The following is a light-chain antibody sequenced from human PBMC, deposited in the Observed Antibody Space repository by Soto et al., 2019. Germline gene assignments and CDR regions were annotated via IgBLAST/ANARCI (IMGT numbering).Light chain of an antibody. CDR1: GSDIGTYNY. CDR2: DVT. Sequence: QSALTQPASVSGSPGQSITISCTGTGSDIGTYNYVSWYQHHPGKAPKFIIYDVTNRPSGVSDRFSGSKSGNTDSLTISGLQAEDEADYFCKSYTSASTYVFGTGTKLTVL. J-gene: IGLJ1*01. CDR3: KSYTSASTYV. V-gene: IGLV2-14*03.